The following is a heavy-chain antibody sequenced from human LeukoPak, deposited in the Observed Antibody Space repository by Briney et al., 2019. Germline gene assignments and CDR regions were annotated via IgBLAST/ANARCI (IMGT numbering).Heavy chain of an antibody. Sequence: GASFTVYCKASGYTFSGYYMIWVRQAPGQGLEWMGWINPNSGGTNYAQKFQGRVTMTRDTSISTAYMELSRLRSDDTAVYYCARDGAPLWFGESYYGMDVWGQGTTVTVSS. D-gene: IGHD3-10*01. V-gene: IGHV1-2*02. J-gene: IGHJ6*02. CDR2: INPNSGGT. CDR3: ARDGAPLWFGESYYGMDV. CDR1: GYTFSGYY.